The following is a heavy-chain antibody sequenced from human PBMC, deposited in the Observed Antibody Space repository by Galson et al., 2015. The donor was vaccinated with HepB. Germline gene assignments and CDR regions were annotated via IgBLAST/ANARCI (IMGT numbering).Heavy chain of an antibody. CDR1: GFTFSRYA. CDR2: ISGNGDNT. D-gene: IGHD3-22*01. CDR3: AKDSDSYDSSAPGYFDY. J-gene: IGHJ4*02. V-gene: IGHV3-23*01. Sequence: SLRLSCAVSGFTFSRYAMTWVRQAPGKGLEWVSGISGNGDNTYYTDAVKGRFTISRDNAENTLFLQMNSLRPEDTAVYFCAKDSDSYDSSAPGYFDYWGQGTLVTVSS.